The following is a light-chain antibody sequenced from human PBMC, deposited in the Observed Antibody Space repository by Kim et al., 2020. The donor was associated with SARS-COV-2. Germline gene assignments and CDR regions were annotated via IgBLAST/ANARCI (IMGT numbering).Light chain of an antibody. J-gene: IGLJ3*02. CDR3: SSYTSSSTLV. V-gene: IGLV2-14*03. CDR1: SSDVGCYNY. CDR2: DVS. Sequence: QSALTQPASVSGSPGQSITISCTGTSSDVGCYNYVSWYQQHPGKAPKLMIYDVSHRPSGVSNRFSGSKSGNTASLTISGLQAEDEADYYCSSYTSSSTLVFGGGTQLTVL.